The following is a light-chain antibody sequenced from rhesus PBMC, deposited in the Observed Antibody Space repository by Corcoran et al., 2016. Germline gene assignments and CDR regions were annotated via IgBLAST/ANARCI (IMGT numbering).Light chain of an antibody. J-gene: IGKJ3*01. CDR1: QSVSSY. CDR3: QQYNNWIFT. CDR2: GAS. V-gene: IGKV3S9*01. Sequence: EIVMTQSPATLSLSPGERATLSCRASQSVSSYVAWYQQKPEQAPRRLIYGASSRATGIPDRFSGSVCGTDFTLIISSLEPEDVGVYYCQQYNNWIFTFGPGTKLDIK.